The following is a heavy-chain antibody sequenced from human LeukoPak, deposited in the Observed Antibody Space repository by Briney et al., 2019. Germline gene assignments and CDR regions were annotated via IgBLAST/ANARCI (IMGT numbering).Heavy chain of an antibody. Sequence: GGSLRLSCAAPGFTFSSYGMHWVRQAPGKGLEWVAFIRYDGSNKYYADSVKGRFTISRDNSKNTLYLQMNSLRAEDTAVYYCAKGGPVIPDYWGQGTLVTVSS. J-gene: IGHJ4*02. CDR1: GFTFSSYG. CDR2: IRYDGSNK. D-gene: IGHD2-21*01. V-gene: IGHV3-30*02. CDR3: AKGGPVIPDY.